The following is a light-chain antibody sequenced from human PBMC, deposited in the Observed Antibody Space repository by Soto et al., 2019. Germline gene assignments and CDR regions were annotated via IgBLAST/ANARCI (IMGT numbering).Light chain of an antibody. CDR3: CSYAGSYTFV. J-gene: IGLJ1*01. CDR1: SANIGSNT. CDR2: SDN. Sequence: QSVLTQPPSASGTPGQRVTISCSGSSANIGSNTVNWYQQLPGAAPKLLIYSDNQRPSGVPDRFSGSKSGTSASLAISGLQAEDEADYYCCSYAGSYTFVFGIGTKVT. V-gene: IGLV1-44*01.